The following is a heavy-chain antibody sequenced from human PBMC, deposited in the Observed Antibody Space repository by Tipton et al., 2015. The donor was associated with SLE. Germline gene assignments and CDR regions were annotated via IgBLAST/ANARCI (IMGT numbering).Heavy chain of an antibody. CDR1: GFTFSSYG. D-gene: IGHD6-13*01. Sequence: SLRLSCAASGFTFSSYGMHWVRQAPGKGLEWVAFIRYDGSNKYYADSVKGRFTISRDNSKNTLYLQMNSLRPEDTAVFYCAREYSNTWKGYFDYWGQGTLVTVSS. J-gene: IGHJ4*02. CDR3: AREYSNTWKGYFDY. CDR2: IRYDGSNK. V-gene: IGHV3-30*02.